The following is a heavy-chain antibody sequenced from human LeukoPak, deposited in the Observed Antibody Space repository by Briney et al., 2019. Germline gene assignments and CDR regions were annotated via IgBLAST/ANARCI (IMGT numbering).Heavy chain of an antibody. CDR2: INPSGGST. CDR1: GYTFTSYY. Sequence: ASVKVSCKASGYTFTSYYMHWVRQAPGQGLEWMGTINPSGGSTSYAQKFQGRVTMTRDTSTSTVYMELSSLRSEDTAVYYCARDKCCTWLVRTDTFDYWGQGTLVTVSS. D-gene: IGHD6-19*01. CDR3: ARDKCCTWLVRTDTFDY. J-gene: IGHJ4*02. V-gene: IGHV1-46*01.